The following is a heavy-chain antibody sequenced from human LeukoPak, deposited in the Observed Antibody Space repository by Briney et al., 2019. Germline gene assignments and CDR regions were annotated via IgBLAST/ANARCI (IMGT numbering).Heavy chain of an antibody. Sequence: GASVKVSCKASGYTFTGYYMHWVRQAPGQGLEWMGWINPNSGGTNYAQKFQGRVTMTRDTSISTAYMELSRLRSDDTAVYYCARVFLRGSGSYYYWGQGTLDTVSS. CDR1: GYTFTGYY. CDR3: ARVFLRGSGSYYY. V-gene: IGHV1-2*02. CDR2: INPNSGGT. J-gene: IGHJ4*02. D-gene: IGHD3-10*01.